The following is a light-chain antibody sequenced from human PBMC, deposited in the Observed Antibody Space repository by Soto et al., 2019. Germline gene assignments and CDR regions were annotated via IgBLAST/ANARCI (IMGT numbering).Light chain of an antibody. CDR3: QQYGNSPT. Sequence: EIVLTQSPGTLSSSPGERATLSCRSSQSVSSSYLAWYQQKPGQAPRLLFYDASNRATGIPDRFSVSGSGTDFTLTISRLEPEDFAVYYCQQYGNSPTFGQGTKVEIK. V-gene: IGKV3-20*01. CDR2: DAS. CDR1: QSVSSSY. J-gene: IGKJ1*01.